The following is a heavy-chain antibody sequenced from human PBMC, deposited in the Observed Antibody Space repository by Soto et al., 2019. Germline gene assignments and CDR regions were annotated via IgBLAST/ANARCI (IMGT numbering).Heavy chain of an antibody. CDR1: GFSLGSYW. Sequence: EVQLVESGGGLVQPGGSLRLSCEASGFSLGSYWMSWVRQAPGKGLGGGANMNQDGSESDYVGSVKGRFTFTRDNAKNSLYLQMNSLRAEDTAVYYCARLSTSAGRRDLACWGQGTLVTVSS. CDR3: ARLSTSAGRRDLAC. V-gene: IGHV3-7*01. CDR2: MNQDGSES. J-gene: IGHJ4*02.